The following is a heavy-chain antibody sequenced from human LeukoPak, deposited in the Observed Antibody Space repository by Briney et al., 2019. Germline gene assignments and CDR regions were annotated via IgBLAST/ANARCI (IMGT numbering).Heavy chain of an antibody. Sequence: GGSLRLSCAASGFPFSDYWMHWVRQAPGKGLQWVPRISPDGSMTPYADSVKGRFTISRDNAKNTLYLQMSSLRAEDTAVYYCAIDYYGSGSHWGQGALVTVSA. CDR1: GFPFSDYW. CDR2: ISPDGSMT. D-gene: IGHD3-10*01. CDR3: AIDYYGSGSH. V-gene: IGHV3-74*01. J-gene: IGHJ4*02.